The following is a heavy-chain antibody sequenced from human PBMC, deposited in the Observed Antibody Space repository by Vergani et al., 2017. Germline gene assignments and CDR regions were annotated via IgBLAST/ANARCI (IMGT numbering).Heavy chain of an antibody. D-gene: IGHD2-21*01. CDR1: ESSFISNE. V-gene: IGHV5-51*03. J-gene: IGHJ4*02. CDR2: INPIDSKI. Sequence: EVMLVQSGAEVKKPGESLKISCKYSESSFISNEIAWVRQMSGKGLQWMGNINPIDSKIAYSPSFQGQAIMSLDKSITTAYLRWRSLKASDTAIYYCTRLVPCGDGACLHFDHWGKGTQVPVSS. CDR3: TRLVPCGDGACLHFDH.